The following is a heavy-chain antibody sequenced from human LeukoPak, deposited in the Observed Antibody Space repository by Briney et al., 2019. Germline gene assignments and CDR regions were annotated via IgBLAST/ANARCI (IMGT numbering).Heavy chain of an antibody. D-gene: IGHD2-21*02. CDR2: INGRGTNT. CDR1: GFTFSSYS. CDR3: AKESSSCGAGCYSLLDH. V-gene: IGHV3-23*01. Sequence: PGGSLRLSCAASGFTFSSYSMAWVRQAPGKGLDWVSLINGRGTNTYYADSMRGRFTISRDNSKNTVYLQMNGLRAEDTAVYYCAKESSSCGAGCYSLLDHWGQGTLVTVSS. J-gene: IGHJ4*02.